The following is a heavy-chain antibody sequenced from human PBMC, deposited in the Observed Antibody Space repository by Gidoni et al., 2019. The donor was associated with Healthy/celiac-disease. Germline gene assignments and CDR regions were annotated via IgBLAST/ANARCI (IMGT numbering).Heavy chain of an antibody. J-gene: IGHJ5*02. Sequence: QVQLQESGPGLVKPSETLSLTCTVSGGSISSYYWSWIRQPPGKGLEWIGYIYYSGSTNYNPSLKSRVTISVDTSKNQFSLKLSSVTAADTAVYYCARDQPYYYGSGSYSRFDPWGQGTLVTVSS. CDR1: GGSISSYY. CDR3: ARDQPYYYGSGSYSRFDP. CDR2: IYYSGST. V-gene: IGHV4-59*01. D-gene: IGHD3-10*01.